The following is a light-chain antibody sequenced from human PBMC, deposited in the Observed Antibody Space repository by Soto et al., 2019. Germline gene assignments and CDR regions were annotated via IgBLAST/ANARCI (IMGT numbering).Light chain of an antibody. CDR1: QNIGKY. V-gene: IGKV1-39*01. CDR3: QQSYNLPRT. Sequence: DIQMTQSPSSLSASLGDRVTFTCRASQNIGKYLIWYQQKPGRPPKVLVYGASNLQSGVSSRFSGDGFGTEFSLTINSLRPEDFATYYCQQSYNLPRTFCQGTTLETK. CDR2: GAS. J-gene: IGKJ2*01.